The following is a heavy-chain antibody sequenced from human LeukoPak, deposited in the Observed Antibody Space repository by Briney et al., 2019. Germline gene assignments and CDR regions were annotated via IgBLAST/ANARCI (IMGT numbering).Heavy chain of an antibody. CDR1: GGSISSYY. D-gene: IGHD6-19*01. CDR2: IYYSGST. CDR3: ARVDGYSSGWSAYFDY. V-gene: IGHV4-59*01. Sequence: SETLSLTCTVSGGSISSYYWSWIRQPPGKGLEWIGYIYYSGSTNYNPPLKSRVTISVDTSKNQFSLKLSSVTAADTAVYYCARVDGYSSGWSAYFDYWGQGTLVTVSS. J-gene: IGHJ4*02.